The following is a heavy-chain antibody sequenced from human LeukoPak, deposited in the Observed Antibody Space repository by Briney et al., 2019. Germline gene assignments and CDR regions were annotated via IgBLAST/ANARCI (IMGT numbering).Heavy chain of an antibody. CDR1: GGSISSGGYY. V-gene: IGHV4-30-2*01. CDR3: ARGHSRDGYNPHYY. Sequence: PSETLSLTCTVSGGSISSGGYYWSWIRQPPGKGLEWIGYIYHSGSTYYNPSLKSRVTISVDRSKNQFSLKLSSVTAADTAVYYCARGHSRDGYNPHYYWGQGTLVTVSS. D-gene: IGHD5-24*01. J-gene: IGHJ4*02. CDR2: IYHSGST.